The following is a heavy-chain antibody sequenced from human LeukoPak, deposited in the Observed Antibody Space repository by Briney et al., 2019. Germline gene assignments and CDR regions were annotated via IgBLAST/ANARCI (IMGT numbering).Heavy chain of an antibody. CDR3: ARGYCSGGSCYSVENWFDP. CDR1: GYTFTGYY. J-gene: IGHJ5*02. CDR2: INPNSGGT. V-gene: IGHV1-2*06. Sequence: ASVKVSCKAAGYTFTGYYMFWVRQAPGQGLEWMGRINPNSGGTNYAQKFQGRVTMTRDTSISTADMELSRLRSDDTAVYYCARGYCSGGSCYSVENWFDPWGQRTLVTVSS. D-gene: IGHD2-15*01.